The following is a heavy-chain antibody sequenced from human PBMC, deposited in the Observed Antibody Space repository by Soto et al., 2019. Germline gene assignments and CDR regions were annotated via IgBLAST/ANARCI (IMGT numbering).Heavy chain of an antibody. CDR2: FYYSRTT. CDR3: ARDFWSGYGYFDC. D-gene: IGHD3-3*01. V-gene: IGHV4-31*03. J-gene: IGHJ4*02. Sequence: QVQLQESGPGLVKPSQTLSLTCTVSGGSINSGGPYWSWIRQHPGKGLEWIGYFYYSRTTYYNPSLESRLTISLDPSKNQFSLKLSSVTAADTAVYYCARDFWSGYGYFDCWGQGTLVTVSS. CDR1: GGSINSGGPY.